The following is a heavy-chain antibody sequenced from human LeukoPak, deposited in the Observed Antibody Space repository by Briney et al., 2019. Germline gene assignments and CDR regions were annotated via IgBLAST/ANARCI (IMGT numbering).Heavy chain of an antibody. CDR2: INPNSGDT. CDR1: GYTFTGHY. CDR3: ASGWSITGWYNNWFDP. V-gene: IGHV1-2*02. Sequence: ASVKVSCKASGYTFTGHYMHWVRQAPGQGLEWMGWINPNSGDTNYAQKFQGRVTMTRDTSITTVYMELSRLRSDDTAVYFCASGWSITGWYNNWFDPWGQGTLVTVSS. J-gene: IGHJ5*02. D-gene: IGHD6-19*01.